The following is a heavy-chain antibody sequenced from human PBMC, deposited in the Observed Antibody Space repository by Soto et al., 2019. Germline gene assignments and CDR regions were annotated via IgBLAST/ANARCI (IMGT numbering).Heavy chain of an antibody. J-gene: IGHJ4*02. D-gene: IGHD2-2*01. CDR1: GYTFTGYY. CDR2: INPNSGGT. Sequence: ASVKVSCKASGYTFTGYYMHWVRQAPGQGLEWMGWINPNSGGTNYAQKFQGWVTMTRDTSISTAYMELSRLRSDDTAVYYCARGSNIVVVPAARTSSDYWCPGPLVTVSS. CDR3: ARGSNIVVVPAARTSSDY. V-gene: IGHV1-2*04.